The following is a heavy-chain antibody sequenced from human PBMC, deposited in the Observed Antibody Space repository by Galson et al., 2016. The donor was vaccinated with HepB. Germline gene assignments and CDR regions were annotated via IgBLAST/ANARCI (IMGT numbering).Heavy chain of an antibody. CDR2: IYHRGSP. Sequence: SETLSLTCDVSGGSISSLTWWSWVRQAPGKGLEWIGEIYHRGSPTYNPSLRRRVTISIDKSKSQVSLTLNSVTAADTAVYYCARDTSMVIGTSSDIRYFAMDIWGQGTTVTVSS. J-gene: IGHJ6*02. D-gene: IGHD3-10*01. V-gene: IGHV4/OR15-8*01. CDR1: GGSISSLTW. CDR3: ARDTSMVIGTSSDIRYFAMDI.